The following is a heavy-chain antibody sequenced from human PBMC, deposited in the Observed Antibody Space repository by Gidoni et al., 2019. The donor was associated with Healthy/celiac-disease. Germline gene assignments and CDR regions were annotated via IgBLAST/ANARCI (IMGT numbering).Heavy chain of an antibody. CDR3: ARARIVGATNDY. V-gene: IGHV3-21*01. D-gene: IGHD1-26*01. CDR2: ISSSSSYI. J-gene: IGHJ4*02. CDR1: GFTFSSYS. Sequence: EVQLVESGGGLVKPGGSLRLSCAASGFTFSSYSMNWVRQAPGKGLEWVSSISSSSSYIYYADSVKGRFTISRDNAKNSLYLQMNSLRAEDTAVYYCARARIVGATNDYWGQGTLVTVSS.